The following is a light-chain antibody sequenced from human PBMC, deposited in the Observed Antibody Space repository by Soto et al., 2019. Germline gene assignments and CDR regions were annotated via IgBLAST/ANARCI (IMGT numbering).Light chain of an antibody. CDR1: QSISSW. V-gene: IGKV1-5*03. CDR3: QHTTDFT. CDR2: KAS. J-gene: IGKJ2*01. Sequence: DIQMTQSPSTLSASVGDRVTITCRASQSISSWLAWYQQKPGKAPKLLIYKASTLESGVPSNFSGSGSGTESTLTITGLQPDDLGTYYCQHTTDFTFGQGTKVDIK.